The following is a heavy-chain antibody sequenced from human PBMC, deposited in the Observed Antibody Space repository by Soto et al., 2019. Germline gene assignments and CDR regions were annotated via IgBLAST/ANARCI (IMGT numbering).Heavy chain of an antibody. J-gene: IGHJ4*02. CDR3: ARPRGYSYVLPDY. CDR1: GFTFSSYS. V-gene: IGHV3-48*02. D-gene: IGHD5-18*01. CDR2: ISSSSTI. Sequence: GGSLRLSCTASGFTFSSYSMNWVRQAPGKGLEWVSYISSSSTIYYADSVKGRFTISRDNAKNSLYLQMNSLRDEDTAVYYCARPRGYSYVLPDYWGQGTLVTVSS.